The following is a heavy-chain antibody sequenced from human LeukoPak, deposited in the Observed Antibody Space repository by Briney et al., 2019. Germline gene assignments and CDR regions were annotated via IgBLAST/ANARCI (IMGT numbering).Heavy chain of an antibody. CDR2: IYYSGST. D-gene: IGHD6-19*01. CDR1: GGSISSYY. Sequence: SETLSLTCTVSGGSISSYYWSWIRQPPGKGLEWIGYIYYSGSTNYNPSLKSRVTISVDTSKNQFSLKLSSVTAADTAVYYCARGEWLVPLSWFDPWGQGTLVTVSS. CDR3: ARGEWLVPLSWFDP. J-gene: IGHJ5*02. V-gene: IGHV4-59*01.